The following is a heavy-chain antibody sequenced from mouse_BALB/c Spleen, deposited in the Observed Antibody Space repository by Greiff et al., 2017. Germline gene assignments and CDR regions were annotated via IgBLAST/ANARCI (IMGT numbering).Heavy chain of an antibody. CDR1: GDSITSGY. CDR2: ISYSGST. J-gene: IGHJ2*01. D-gene: IGHD1-1*01. CDR3: ARYFNYYGSSGYFDY. V-gene: IGHV3-8*02. Sequence: EVKVEESGPSLVKPSQTLSLTCSVTGDSITSGYWNWIRKFPGNKLEYMGYISYSGSTYYNPSLKSRISITRDTSKNQYYLQLNSVTTEDTATYYCARYFNYYGSSGYFDYWGQGTTLTVSS.